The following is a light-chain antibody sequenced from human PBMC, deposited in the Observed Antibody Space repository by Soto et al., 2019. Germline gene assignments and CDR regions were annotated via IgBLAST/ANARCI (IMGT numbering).Light chain of an antibody. CDR3: QQYGRSPLYT. Sequence: IELTQSPGTLSLSPGERTTLSCRASERISTSYLAWYQQKPGQAPRLLIYGASSKATGIPDRFSGSGSGTDFTLTISRLEPEDFAVYYCQQYGRSPLYTFGQGTKLE. CDR1: ERISTSY. CDR2: GAS. J-gene: IGKJ2*01. V-gene: IGKV3-20*01.